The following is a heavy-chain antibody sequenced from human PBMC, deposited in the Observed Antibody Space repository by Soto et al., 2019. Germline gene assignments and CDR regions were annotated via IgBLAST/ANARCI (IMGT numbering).Heavy chain of an antibody. CDR2: INAGNGNT. Sequence: ASLKVSCNSSGSTFTSYAMHCVRHTPGQRLELMGWINAGNGNTKYSQKFQGRVTITRDTSASTAYMELSSLRSEDTAVYYCARSCSGGSCYSEAYFEYWGQGTLVTVSS. V-gene: IGHV1-3*01. CDR1: GSTFTSYA. D-gene: IGHD2-15*01. J-gene: IGHJ4*02. CDR3: ARSCSGGSCYSEAYFEY.